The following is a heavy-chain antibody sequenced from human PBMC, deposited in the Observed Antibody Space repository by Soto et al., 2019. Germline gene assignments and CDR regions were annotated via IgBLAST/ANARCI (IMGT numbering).Heavy chain of an antibody. CDR2: INHSGST. J-gene: IGHJ6*02. Sequence: SETLSLTCAVYGGSFSGYYWSWIRQPPGMGLEWIGEINHSGSTNYNPSLKSRVTISVDTSKNQFSLKLSSVTAADTAVYYCARGRGRGSGSYYYYGMDVWGQGTTVTAP. CDR1: GGSFSGYY. CDR3: ARGRGRGSGSYYYYGMDV. V-gene: IGHV4-34*01. D-gene: IGHD3-10*01.